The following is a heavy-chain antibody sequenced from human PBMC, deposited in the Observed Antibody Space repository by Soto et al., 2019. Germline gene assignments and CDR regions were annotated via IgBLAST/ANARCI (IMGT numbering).Heavy chain of an antibody. Sequence: GGSLRLSCTAAGFTFNTYGMHWVRQAPGKGLEWVAIIWYDGSNKYYADSVKGRFTISRDNSKNTLYLQMNSPRAEDTAVYYCAKVGYTNTWHVDSWGQGTLVNVSS. CDR1: GFTFNTYG. J-gene: IGHJ4*02. V-gene: IGHV3-33*06. D-gene: IGHD2-15*01. CDR2: IWYDGSNK. CDR3: AKVGYTNTWHVDS.